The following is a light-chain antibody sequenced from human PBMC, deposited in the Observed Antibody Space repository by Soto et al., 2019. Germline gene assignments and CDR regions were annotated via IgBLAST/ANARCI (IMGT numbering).Light chain of an antibody. CDR3: LQDINYPWT. J-gene: IGKJ1*01. CDR1: QNISSR. Sequence: DFQMSRSPSTLSASVGDRVTITCRASQNISSRLAWFQQKPGKPPKVLIYGASNLQSGVPPRFSGSGSGTDFTLAISSLQPEDSATYYCLQDINYPWTFGQGTKVDI. CDR2: GAS. V-gene: IGKV1-5*01.